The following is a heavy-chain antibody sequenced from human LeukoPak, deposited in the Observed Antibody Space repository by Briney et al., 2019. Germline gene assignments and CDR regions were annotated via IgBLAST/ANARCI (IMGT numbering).Heavy chain of an antibody. CDR2: IYYSGST. CDR3: ARTPWKGVVIVPNWFGP. D-gene: IGHD3-3*01. J-gene: IGHJ5*02. Sequence: SETLSLTCTVSGGSISSYYWSWIRQPPGKGLEWIGYIYYSGSTNYNPSLKSRVTISVDTSKNQFSLKLSSVTAADTAVYYCARTPWKGVVIVPNWFGPWGQGTLVTVSS. V-gene: IGHV4-59*01. CDR1: GGSISSYY.